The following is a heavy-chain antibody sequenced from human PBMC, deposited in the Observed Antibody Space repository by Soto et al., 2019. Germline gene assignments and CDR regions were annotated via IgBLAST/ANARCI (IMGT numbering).Heavy chain of an antibody. CDR1: GFTFSNAW. CDR3: TTGDYDSGVIAHL. J-gene: IGHJ4*02. D-gene: IGHD3-16*02. CDR2: IKSKTDGGTT. Sequence: GGSLRLSCAASGFTFSNAWMNWVRQAPGKGLEWVGRIKSKTDGGTTDYAAPVKGRFTISRDDSKNTLYLQMNSLKTEDTAVYYCTTGDYDSGVIAHLGGQGTLVTVSS. V-gene: IGHV3-15*07.